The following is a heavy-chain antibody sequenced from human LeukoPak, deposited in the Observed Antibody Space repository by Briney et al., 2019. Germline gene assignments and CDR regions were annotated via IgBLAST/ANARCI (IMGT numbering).Heavy chain of an antibody. V-gene: IGHV4-39*07. CDR2: IYYSGST. CDR1: GFTFSSYS. Sequence: GSLRLSCAASGFTFSSYSMNWVRQAPGKGLEWIGSIYYSGSTYYNPSLKSRVTISVDTSKNQFSLKLSSVTAADTAVYYCARGGYYGSGNDFRFDPWGQGTLVTVSS. CDR3: ARGGYYGSGNDFRFDP. D-gene: IGHD3-10*01. J-gene: IGHJ5*02.